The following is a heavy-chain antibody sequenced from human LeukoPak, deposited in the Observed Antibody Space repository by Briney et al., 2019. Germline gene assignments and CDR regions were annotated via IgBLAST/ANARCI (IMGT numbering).Heavy chain of an antibody. CDR1: GGSISSGGYY. V-gene: IGHV4-31*01. CDR2: IYYSGTT. Sequence: SETLSLTCTVSGGSISSGGYYWSWIRQHPGKGLDGFGYIYYSGTTYYNLTLRSPVTVAVATSQHQFSLKLSSVTAADPAVYYSARAGGVVVPAHFDPWGQGNLVTVSS. D-gene: IGHD2-2*01. J-gene: IGHJ5*02. CDR3: ARAGGVVVPAHFDP.